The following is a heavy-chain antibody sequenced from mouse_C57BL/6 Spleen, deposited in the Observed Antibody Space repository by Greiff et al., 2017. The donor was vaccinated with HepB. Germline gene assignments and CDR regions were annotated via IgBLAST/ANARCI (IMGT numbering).Heavy chain of an antibody. CDR1: GYTFTDYY. CDR2: INPNNGGT. J-gene: IGHJ4*01. D-gene: IGHD6-1*01. Sequence: VQLQQSGPELVKPGASVKISCKASGYTFTDYYMNWVKQSHGKSLEWIGDINPNNGGTSYNQKFKGKATLTVDKSSSTAYMELRSLTSEDSAVYYCASQPELPSYAMDYWGQGTSVTVSS. V-gene: IGHV1-26*01. CDR3: ASQPELPSYAMDY.